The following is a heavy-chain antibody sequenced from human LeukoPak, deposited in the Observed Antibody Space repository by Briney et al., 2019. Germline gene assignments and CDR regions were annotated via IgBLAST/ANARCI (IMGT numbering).Heavy chain of an antibody. CDR3: ASPRYGGYVY. CDR2: ISGSSSYI. J-gene: IGHJ4*02. D-gene: IGHD5-12*01. Sequence: GGSLRLSCAASGFTFSSYSMNWVRQAPGKGLEWVSSISGSSSYIYYADSVKGRFTISRDNARNSLFLQMNSLRAEETAVYYCASPRYGGYVYWGQGTVVTVSS. V-gene: IGHV3-21*01. CDR1: GFTFSSYS.